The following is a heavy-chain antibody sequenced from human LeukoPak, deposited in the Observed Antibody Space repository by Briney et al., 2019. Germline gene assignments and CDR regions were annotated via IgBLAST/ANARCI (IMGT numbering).Heavy chain of an antibody. CDR2: IYHSGST. Sequence: SETLSLTCAVSGYSISSGYCWGWIRQPPGKGLEWIGSIYHSGSTYYNPSLKSRVTISVDTSKNQFSLKLSSVTAADTAVYYCARGGDILTGYSPYYYYMDVWGKGTTVTVSS. D-gene: IGHD3-9*01. J-gene: IGHJ6*03. CDR1: GYSISSGYC. CDR3: ARGGDILTGYSPYYYYMDV. V-gene: IGHV4-38-2*01.